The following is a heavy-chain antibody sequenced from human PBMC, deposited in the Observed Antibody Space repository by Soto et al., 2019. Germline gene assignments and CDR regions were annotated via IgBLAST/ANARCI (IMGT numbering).Heavy chain of an antibody. CDR1: DDSISSYC. CDR3: ATFRGMTTATTERYFDY. J-gene: IGHJ4*02. D-gene: IGHD4-17*01. Sequence: SGTLSVTWTVADDSISSYCWSWIRKPPGKGLEWIGCIYYSGSTYYNPSLKSRVTISVDTSKNQFSLKLSSATAAHAAIYYCATFRGMTTATTERYFDYWGQGTLVTVSS. V-gene: IGHV4-59*04. CDR2: IYYSGST.